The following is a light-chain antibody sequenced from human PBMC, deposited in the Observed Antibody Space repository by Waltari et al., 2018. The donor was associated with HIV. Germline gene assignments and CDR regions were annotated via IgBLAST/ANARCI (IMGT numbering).Light chain of an antibody. CDR3: SSYGDNNWCL. V-gene: IGLV2-8*01. Sequence: QSALTQPPSASGSLGPSVTISCIGSSSDIGAYDPVSWFQQLPHNAPTLLLYEVTKPPSGVPDLFSGSRSGNTAFLTVSRLHPNDTAAYFCSSYGDNNWCLFGGGTNLTVL. CDR1: SSDIGAYDP. CDR2: EVT. J-gene: IGLJ2*01.